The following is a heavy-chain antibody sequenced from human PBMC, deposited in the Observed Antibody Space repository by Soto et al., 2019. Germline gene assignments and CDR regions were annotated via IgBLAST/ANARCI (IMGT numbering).Heavy chain of an antibody. CDR3: ARTLYNYGTDY. V-gene: IGHV3-23*01. Sequence: EVQLLDSGGGLVQRGGSLRLSCAASGFTFSSYAMSWVRQAPGKGLEWVSAIRGSGDSTYYADSVKGRFTISRDNSKNTLYLQMNSLRAEDTAVYYCARTLYNYGTDYWGQGTLVTVSS. D-gene: IGHD5-18*01. CDR2: IRGSGDST. CDR1: GFTFSSYA. J-gene: IGHJ4*02.